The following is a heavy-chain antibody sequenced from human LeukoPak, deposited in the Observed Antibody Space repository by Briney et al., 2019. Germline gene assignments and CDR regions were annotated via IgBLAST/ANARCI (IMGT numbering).Heavy chain of an antibody. J-gene: IGHJ4*02. CDR3: ARDRFRGPAAPVETFDY. CDR2: IIPIFGTA. Sequence: ASAKVSCKASGGTFSSYAISWVRQAPGQGLEWMGRIIPIFGTANYAQKFQGRVTITTDESTSTAYMELSSLRSEDTAVYYCARDRFRGPAAPVETFDYWGQGTRVTVSS. CDR1: GGTFSSYA. V-gene: IGHV1-69*05. D-gene: IGHD2-2*01.